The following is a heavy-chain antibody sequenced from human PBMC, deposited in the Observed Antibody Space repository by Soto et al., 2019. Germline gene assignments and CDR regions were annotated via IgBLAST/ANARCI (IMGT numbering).Heavy chain of an antibody. Sequence: GSLRLSCAASGFTFSSYAMSWVRQAPGKGLEWVSAISGSGGSTYYADSVKGRFTISRDNSKNTLYLQMNSLRAEDTAVYYCAKDQSRTTIVRGVIIFDYWGQGTLVTVSS. V-gene: IGHV3-23*01. CDR1: GFTFSSYA. D-gene: IGHD3-10*01. CDR3: AKDQSRTTIVRGVIIFDY. J-gene: IGHJ4*02. CDR2: ISGSGGST.